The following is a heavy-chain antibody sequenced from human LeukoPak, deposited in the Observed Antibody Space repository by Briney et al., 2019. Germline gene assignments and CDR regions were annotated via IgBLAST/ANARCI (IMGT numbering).Heavy chain of an antibody. CDR3: ARGVATINSHYFDY. CDR1: GYTFTSYG. J-gene: IGHJ4*02. CDR2: ISAYNGNT. D-gene: IGHD5-12*01. V-gene: IGHV1-18*04. Sequence: ASVKVSCKASGYTFTSYGISWVRQAPGQGLEWMGWISAYNGNTNYAQKLQGRVTMTTHTSTSTAYMELRSLRSDDTAVYYCARGVATINSHYFDYWGQGTLVTVSS.